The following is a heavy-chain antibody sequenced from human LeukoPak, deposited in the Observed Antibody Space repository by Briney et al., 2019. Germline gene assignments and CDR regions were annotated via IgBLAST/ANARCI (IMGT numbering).Heavy chain of an antibody. CDR3: ARADPTQGYCSGGSCYSGFDY. CDR2: IIPILGTA. CDR1: GYTFTSYY. D-gene: IGHD2-15*01. J-gene: IGHJ4*02. Sequence: GASVKVSCKASGYTFTSYYMHWVRQAPGQGLEWMGGIIPILGTANYAQKFQGRVTITADESTSTAYMELSSLRSEDTAVYYCARADPTQGYCSGGSCYSGFDYWGQGTLVTVSS. V-gene: IGHV1-69*13.